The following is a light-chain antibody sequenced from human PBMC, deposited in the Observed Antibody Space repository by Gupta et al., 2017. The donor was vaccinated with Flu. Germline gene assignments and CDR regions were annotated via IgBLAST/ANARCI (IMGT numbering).Light chain of an antibody. CDR3: QQRSRQHQAVT. J-gene: IGKJ4*01. CDR2: DVS. V-gene: IGKV3D-11*01. CDR1: QRVCPS. Sequence: DIVLTQVPATLSFSPGESATLSCRASQRVCPSLPWYKKKPGQAPRLLLYDVSNRATGVKARFSGSGDGTDFILTITRREPEDVAVYYCQQRSRQHQAVTFGRGTKVDI.